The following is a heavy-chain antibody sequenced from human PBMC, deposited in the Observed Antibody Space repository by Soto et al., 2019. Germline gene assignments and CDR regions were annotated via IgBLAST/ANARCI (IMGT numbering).Heavy chain of an antibody. CDR3: AKGSQYDILTAYHACDS. Sequence: EVQLLESGGGLVQPGGSLRLSCSVSGFPFSNYAMSWVRQAPGKGLEWVSSTSGGGGGTHYADSMKGRFTISRDNSKNTLHLERSGLRADDTAVYYCAKGSQYDILTAYHACDSWGQGTLVTVSS. D-gene: IGHD3-9*01. CDR2: TSGGGGGT. J-gene: IGHJ4*02. CDR1: GFPFSNYA. V-gene: IGHV3-23*01.